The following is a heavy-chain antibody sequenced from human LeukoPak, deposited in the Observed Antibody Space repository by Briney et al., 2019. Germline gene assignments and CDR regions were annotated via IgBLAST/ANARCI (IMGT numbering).Heavy chain of an antibody. V-gene: IGHV4-4*02. CDR1: GGSISSSNW. D-gene: IGHD6-13*01. Sequence: PSGTLSLTCAVSGGSISSSNWWSWVRQPPGTGLEWIGEIYHSGSTNYNPSLKSRVTISVDKSKNQFSLKLSSVTAADTAVYYCARLSGRAAAGTPIDYWGQGTLVTVSS. J-gene: IGHJ4*02. CDR3: ARLSGRAAAGTPIDY. CDR2: IYHSGST.